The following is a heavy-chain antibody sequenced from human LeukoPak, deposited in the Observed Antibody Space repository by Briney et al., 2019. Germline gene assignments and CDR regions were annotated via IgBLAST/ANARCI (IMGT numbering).Heavy chain of an antibody. D-gene: IGHD3-10*01. CDR3: ARVGPPGVRGVMR. CDR1: GGSISSSSYY. J-gene: IGHJ4*02. V-gene: IGHV4-39*07. CDR2: IYYSGST. Sequence: KASETLSLTCTVSGGSISSSSYYWGWIRQPPGKGLEWIGSIYYSGSTYYNPSLKSRVTISVDTSKNQFSLKLSSVTAADTAVYYCARVGPPGVRGVMRWGQGTLVTVSS.